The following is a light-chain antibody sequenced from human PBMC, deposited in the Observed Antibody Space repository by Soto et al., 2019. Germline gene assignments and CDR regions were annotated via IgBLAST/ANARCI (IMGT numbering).Light chain of an antibody. V-gene: IGLV1-44*01. CDR1: SSNIGSVT. CDR3: AAWDDSLSGWV. CDR2: SDN. Sequence: QLVLTQPPSASGTPGQRVTISCSGNSSNIGSVTVIWYQQLPGTAPKLLIYSDNQRPSGVPDRFSGSKSGTSASLAISGLQSEDEADYYCAAWDDSLSGWVFGGGTKLTVL. J-gene: IGLJ3*02.